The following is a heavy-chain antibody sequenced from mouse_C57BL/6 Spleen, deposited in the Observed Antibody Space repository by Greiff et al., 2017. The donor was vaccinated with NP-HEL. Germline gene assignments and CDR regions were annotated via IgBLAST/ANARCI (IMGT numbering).Heavy chain of an antibody. CDR1: GYTFTDYY. CDR3: ARKIYYDLYYFDY. V-gene: IGHV1-26*01. J-gene: IGHJ2*01. D-gene: IGHD2-4*01. CDR2: INPNNGGT. Sequence: EVQLQQSGPELVKPGASVKISCKASGYTFTDYYMNWVKQSHGKSLEWIGDINPNNGGTSYNQKFKGKATLTVDKSSSTAYMELRSLTSEDSAVYYCARKIYYDLYYFDYWGQGTTLTVSS.